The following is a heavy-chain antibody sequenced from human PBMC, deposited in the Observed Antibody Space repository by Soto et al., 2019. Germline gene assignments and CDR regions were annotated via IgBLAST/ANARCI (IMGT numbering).Heavy chain of an antibody. Sequence: GASVNVSCKASGYTFTGDYMHWLRQAPGQGLEWMGWINPNSGGTNYAQKFQGRVTMTRDTSISTAYMELSRLRSDDTAVYYCARDLGDILEPKVYYYYGMDVWGQGHTVPVPS. CDR2: INPNSGGT. D-gene: IGHD1-1*01. J-gene: IGHJ6*02. CDR1: GYTFTGDY. V-gene: IGHV1-2*02. CDR3: ARDLGDILEPKVYYYYGMDV.